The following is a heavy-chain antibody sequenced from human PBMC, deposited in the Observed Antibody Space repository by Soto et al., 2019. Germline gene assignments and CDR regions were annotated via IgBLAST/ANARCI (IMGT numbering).Heavy chain of an antibody. D-gene: IGHD3-10*01. CDR1: DFTVSSNY. CDR2: IYSGGST. CDR3: ARDSVFWFGELNYMDV. J-gene: IGHJ6*03. Sequence: EVQLVESGGGLVQPGGSLRLSCEASDFTVSSNYMSWVRQAPGKGLEWGSVIYSGGSTYYADSVRGRFTISRDSSKNTIYLQMNSLRAEDTAVYYCARDSVFWFGELNYMDVWGKGTTVTVSS. V-gene: IGHV3-66*01.